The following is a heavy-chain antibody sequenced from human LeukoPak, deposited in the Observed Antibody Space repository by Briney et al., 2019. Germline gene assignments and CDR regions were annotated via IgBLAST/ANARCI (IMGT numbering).Heavy chain of an antibody. Sequence: GASVKVSCKDSGYTFTGYYMHWVRQAPGQGLEWMGWINPNSGGTNYAQKFQGWVTMTRDTSISTAYMELSRLRSDDTAVYYCARHYYDSSGYYYFDYWGQGILVTVSS. CDR2: INPNSGGT. CDR1: GYTFTGYY. CDR3: ARHYYDSSGYYYFDY. J-gene: IGHJ4*02. V-gene: IGHV1-2*04. D-gene: IGHD3-22*01.